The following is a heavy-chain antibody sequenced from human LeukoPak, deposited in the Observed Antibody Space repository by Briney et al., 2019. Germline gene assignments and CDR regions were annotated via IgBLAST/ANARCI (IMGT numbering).Heavy chain of an antibody. Sequence: PGGSLRLSCAASGFTFSSYGMHWVRQAPGKGLEWVAFIRYDGSNKYYADSVKGRFTISRDNSKSTLYLQMNSLRAEDTAVYYCAKGTVVRSYYFDYWGQGTLVTVSS. J-gene: IGHJ4*02. V-gene: IGHV3-30*02. CDR3: AKGTVVRSYYFDY. CDR1: GFTFSSYG. D-gene: IGHD4-23*01. CDR2: IRYDGSNK.